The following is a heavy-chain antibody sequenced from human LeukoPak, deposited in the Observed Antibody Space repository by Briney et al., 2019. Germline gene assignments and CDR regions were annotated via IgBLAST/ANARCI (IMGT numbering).Heavy chain of an antibody. CDR3: ARPPYYDLWSGYPPYYYYYMDV. J-gene: IGHJ6*03. V-gene: IGHV4-39*01. CDR1: GGSISSSSYY. Sequence: SETLSLTCTVSGGSISSSSYYWGWIRQPPGKGLEWIGSIYYSGSTYYNPSLKSRVTISVDTSKNQFSLKLSSVTAADTAVYYCARPPYYDLWSGYPPYYYYYMDVWGKGTTVTVSS. CDR2: IYYSGST. D-gene: IGHD3-3*01.